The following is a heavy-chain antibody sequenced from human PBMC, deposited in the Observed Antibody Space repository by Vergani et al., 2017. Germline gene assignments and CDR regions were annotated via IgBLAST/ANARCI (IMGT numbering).Heavy chain of an antibody. CDR1: GFTISSYA. D-gene: IGHD6-19*01. Sequence: EVQLVESGGGLVQPGGSLRLSCSASGFTISSYAMHWVRQAPGKGLEYVSAISSNGGSTYYADSVKGRFTISRDNSKNTLYLQMSSLRAEDTAVYYCVKDRDSSGWYRWFDPWGQGTLVTVSS. J-gene: IGHJ5*02. V-gene: IGHV3-64D*06. CDR2: ISSNGGST. CDR3: VKDRDSSGWYRWFDP.